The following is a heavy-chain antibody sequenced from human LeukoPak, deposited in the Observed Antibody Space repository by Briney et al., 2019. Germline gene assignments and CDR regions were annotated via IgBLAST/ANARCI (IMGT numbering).Heavy chain of an antibody. CDR2: IIPIFGTA. CDR3: ARDSNYYDSSGYYYRLNY. CDR1: GGTFSRYA. V-gene: IGHV1-69*13. Sequence: SVKVSCKASGGTFSRYAISWVRQAPGQGLEWMGGIIPIFGTANYAQKFQGRVTITADESTSTAYMELSSLRSEDTAVYYCARDSNYYDSSGYYYRLNYWGQGTLVTVSS. J-gene: IGHJ4*02. D-gene: IGHD3-22*01.